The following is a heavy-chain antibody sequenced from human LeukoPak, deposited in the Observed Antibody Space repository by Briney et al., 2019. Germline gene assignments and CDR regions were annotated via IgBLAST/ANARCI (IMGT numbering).Heavy chain of an antibody. J-gene: IGHJ4*02. V-gene: IGHV3-74*01. CDR1: GFTFTNYW. Sequence: GGSLRLSCAASGFTFTNYWMHWVRQAPGMGLVWVSRLPPDELGIIYADSVKGRFTVSRDNAKNTVYLQMNNLRVDDTAMYYCASGGQQLVQWGQGTLVTVSS. D-gene: IGHD6-13*01. CDR3: ASGGQQLVQ. CDR2: LPPDELGI.